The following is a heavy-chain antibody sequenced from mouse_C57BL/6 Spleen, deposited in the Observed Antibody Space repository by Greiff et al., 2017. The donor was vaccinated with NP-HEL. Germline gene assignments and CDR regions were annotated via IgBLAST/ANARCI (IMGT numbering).Heavy chain of an antibody. CDR1: GYSFTSYY. V-gene: IGHV1-66*01. Sequence: QVQLKQSGPELVKPGASVKISCKASGYSFTSYYIHWVKQRPGQGLEWIGWIYPGSGNTKYNEKFKGKATLTADTSSSTAYMQLSSLTSEDSAVYYCARLGGYYLDYWGQGTTLTVSS. CDR2: IYPGSGNT. J-gene: IGHJ2*01. CDR3: ARLGGYYLDY. D-gene: IGHD4-1*01.